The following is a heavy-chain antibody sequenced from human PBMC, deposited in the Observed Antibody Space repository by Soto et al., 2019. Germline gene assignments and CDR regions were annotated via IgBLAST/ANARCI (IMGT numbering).Heavy chain of an antibody. CDR1: GGSINSADYY. CDR3: ATHPYYDFYSGDYMDS. J-gene: IGHJ4*02. CDR2: IYYSGST. Sequence: QVQLQESGPGLVKPSQTLSLTCTVSGGSINSADYYWTWFRQPPGKGLEWIGYIYYSGSTYYNPSLESRLTISIATSTNHFSLKLSSVTAADTAVYYCATHPYYDFYSGDYMDSWGQGTLITVSS. D-gene: IGHD3-3*01. V-gene: IGHV4-30-4*01.